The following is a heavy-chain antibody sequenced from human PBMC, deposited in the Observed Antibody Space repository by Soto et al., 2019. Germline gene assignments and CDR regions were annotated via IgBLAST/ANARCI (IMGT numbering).Heavy chain of an antibody. J-gene: IGHJ6*02. CDR3: VFLSSWYGMDV. V-gene: IGHV5-51*01. CDR1: VNSFDTYW. CDR2: IYPGDSDT. Sequence: PGESLTISCPVSVNSFDTYWICWVRQMPGKGLEWMGIIYPGDSDTRYSPSFQGQVTISADKSISTAYLQWSSLKASDTAMYYCVFLSSWYGMDVWGQGTTVTVSS. D-gene: IGHD6-13*01.